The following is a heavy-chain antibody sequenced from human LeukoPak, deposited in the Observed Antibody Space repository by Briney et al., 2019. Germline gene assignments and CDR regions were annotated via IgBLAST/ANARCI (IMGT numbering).Heavy chain of an antibody. D-gene: IGHD3-10*01. CDR2: INHSGST. J-gene: IGHJ6*03. CDR1: GGSFSGYY. CDR3: ARRSYGYYYYYMDV. Sequence: SETLSLTCAVYGGSFSGYYWSWIRQPPGKGLEWIGEINHSGSTNYNPSPKSRVTISVDTSKNQFSLKLSSVTAADTAVYYCARRSYGYYYYYMDVWGKGTTVTVSS. V-gene: IGHV4-34*01.